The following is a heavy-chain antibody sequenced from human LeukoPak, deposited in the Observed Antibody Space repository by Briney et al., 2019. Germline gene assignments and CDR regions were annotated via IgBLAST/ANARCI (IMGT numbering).Heavy chain of an antibody. CDR2: IYWDDGK. J-gene: IGHJ4*02. CDR1: GFSLTTTGVG. Sequence: GSGPTLVKPTQTLTLTCTFSGFSLTTTGVGVGWIRQPPGKALEWLALIYWDDGKRYSPSLKSRLTITKDTSKNQVVLIMTNVDPVDTATYYCAHAYDSSGYYYPFFDYWGQGTLVTVSS. CDR3: AHAYDSSGYYYPFFDY. V-gene: IGHV2-5*02. D-gene: IGHD3-22*01.